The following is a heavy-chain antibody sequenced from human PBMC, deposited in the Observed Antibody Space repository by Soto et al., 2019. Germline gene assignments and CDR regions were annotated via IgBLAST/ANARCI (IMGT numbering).Heavy chain of an antibody. CDR2: IYYSGST. D-gene: IGHD2-15*01. CDR1: GGSISSSSYY. V-gene: IGHV4-39*01. CDR3: ARSRVVAALDY. J-gene: IGHJ4*02. Sequence: SETLSLTCTVSGGSISSSSYYWGWIRQPPGKGLEWIGSIYYSGSTYYNPSLKSRVTISVDTSKNQFSLKLSSVTAADTAVYYCARSRVVAALDYWGQGTLVTVSS.